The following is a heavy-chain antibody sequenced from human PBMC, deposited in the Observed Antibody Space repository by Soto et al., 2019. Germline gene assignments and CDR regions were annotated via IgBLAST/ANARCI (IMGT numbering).Heavy chain of an antibody. CDR3: AKDFLEVTGTQGYFQH. V-gene: IGHV1-69*13. J-gene: IGHJ1*01. D-gene: IGHD6-19*01. Sequence: GASVKVSCKASGGTFSSYAISWVRQAPGQGLEWMGGIIPIFGTANYAQKFQGRVTITADESTSTAYMELSSLRSEDTAVYYCAKDFLEVTGTQGYFQHWGQGTLVTAPQ. CDR1: GGTFSSYA. CDR2: IIPIFGTA.